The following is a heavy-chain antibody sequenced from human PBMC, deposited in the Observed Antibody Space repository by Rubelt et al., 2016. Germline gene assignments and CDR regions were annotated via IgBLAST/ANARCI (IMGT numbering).Heavy chain of an antibody. V-gene: IGHV4-59*01. Sequence: QVQLQEPGPGLVKPSETLSLTCTVSGGSISSYYWSWIRQPPGKGLEWIGYIYYSGSTNYNPSLKSRVTIAVDTSKNQCSLKLSSVTVADTAVYYCARGGWFDPWGQGTLVTVSS. CDR3: ARGGWFDP. CDR2: IYYSGST. J-gene: IGHJ5*02. CDR1: GGSISSYY.